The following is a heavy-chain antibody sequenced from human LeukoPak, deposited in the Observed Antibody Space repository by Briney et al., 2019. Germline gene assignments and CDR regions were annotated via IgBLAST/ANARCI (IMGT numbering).Heavy chain of an antibody. CDR1: GLTVSSNY. V-gene: IGHV3-66*01. D-gene: IGHD3-3*01. CDR2: AYSGGST. J-gene: IGHJ5*02. Sequence: PGGSLRLSCAASGLTVSSNYMSWVRQAPGKGLEWVSVAYSGGSTYYADSVKGRFTISRDNSKNTLYLQMNSLRAEDTAVYYCASMGYDFWSGYYGSGWFDPWGQGTLVTVSS. CDR3: ASMGYDFWSGYYGSGWFDP.